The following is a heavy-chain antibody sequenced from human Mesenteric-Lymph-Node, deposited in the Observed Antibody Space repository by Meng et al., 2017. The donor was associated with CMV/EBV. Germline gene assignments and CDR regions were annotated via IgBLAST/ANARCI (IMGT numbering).Heavy chain of an antibody. CDR2: IYSGGST. CDR3: ARGVLIDYYYYGLDV. Sequence: GESLKISCAASGFTVSSNYMSWVRQAPGKGLEWVSVIYSGGSTYYADSVKGRFTISRDNAKNTLYLQMNSLRAEDTAVYYCARGVLIDYYYYGLDVWGQGTTVTVSS. CDR1: GFTVSSNY. D-gene: IGHD2-8*01. V-gene: IGHV3-66*01. J-gene: IGHJ6*02.